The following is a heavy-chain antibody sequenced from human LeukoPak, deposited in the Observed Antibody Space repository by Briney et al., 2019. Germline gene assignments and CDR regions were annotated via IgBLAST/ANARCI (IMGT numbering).Heavy chain of an antibody. V-gene: IGHV3-66*01. CDR3: ARDAKDGGSYSNYFDY. CDR2: ISSGGST. Sequence: GGLRRFSCAASGFTVSNNYRTWVRQAPGKGLEWVSVISSGGSTFYADSVKGRFTISRDNSKNTLFLQMNSLRADDTAVYYCARDAKDGGSYSNYFDYWGQGTLVTVAS. J-gene: IGHJ4*02. CDR1: GFTVSNNY. D-gene: IGHD3-10*01.